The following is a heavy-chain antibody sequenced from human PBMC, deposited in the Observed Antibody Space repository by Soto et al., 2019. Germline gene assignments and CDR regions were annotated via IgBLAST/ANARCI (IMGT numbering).Heavy chain of an antibody. CDR1: GFTFSSYS. J-gene: IGHJ4*02. CDR3: AREGVLGYCSSTSCYAGSPIDY. CDR2: ISSSSSTI. V-gene: IGHV3-48*02. Sequence: GGSLRLSCAASGFTFSSYSMNWVRQAPGKGLEWVSYISSSSSTIYYADSVKGRFTISRDNAKNSLYLQMNSLRDEDTAVYYCAREGVLGYCSSTSCYAGSPIDYWGQGTLVTVSS. D-gene: IGHD2-2*01.